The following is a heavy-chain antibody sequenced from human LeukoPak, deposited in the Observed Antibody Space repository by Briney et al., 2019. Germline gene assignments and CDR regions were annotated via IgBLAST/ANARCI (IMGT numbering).Heavy chain of an antibody. V-gene: IGHV4-38-2*02. CDR2: IYHSGST. CDR3: AGAYCGGDCYSGRTFDI. Sequence: PSETLSLTCSVSGYSISSGYYWGWIRQPPGKGLEWIGSIYHSGSTNYNPSLKSRVTISVDKSKNQFSLKLSSVTAADTAVYYCAGAYCGGDCYSGRTFDIWGQGTMVTVSS. J-gene: IGHJ3*02. CDR1: GYSISSGYY. D-gene: IGHD2-21*02.